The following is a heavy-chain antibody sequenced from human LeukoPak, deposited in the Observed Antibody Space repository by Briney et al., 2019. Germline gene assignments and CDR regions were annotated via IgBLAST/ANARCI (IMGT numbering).Heavy chain of an antibody. CDR2: IIPIFGTA. V-gene: IGHV1-69*13. CDR1: GGTFSSYA. J-gene: IGHJ5*02. D-gene: IGHD1-26*01. CDR3: ARNSGSYYCLDL. Sequence: SVKVSCKASGGTFSSYAISWVRQAPGQGLEWMGGIIPIFGTANYAQKFQGRVTITADESTSTAYMELSSLRSDDTAVYYCARNSGSYYCLDLWGQGTLVTVSS.